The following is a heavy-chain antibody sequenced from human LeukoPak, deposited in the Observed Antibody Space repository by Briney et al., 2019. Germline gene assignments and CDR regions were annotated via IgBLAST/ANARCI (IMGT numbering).Heavy chain of an antibody. CDR2: ISSSSSYI. D-gene: IGHD6-13*01. J-gene: IGHJ4*02. V-gene: IGHV3-21*01. CDR3: ASEQQLVNFDY. CDR1: GFTFSSYS. Sequence: GGSLRLSCAASGFTFSSYSMNWVRQAPGKGLEWVSSISSSSSYIYYADSVKGRFTISRDNAKNSLYLQMNSLRAEDTAVYYCASEQQLVNFDYWGQGTLVTVSS.